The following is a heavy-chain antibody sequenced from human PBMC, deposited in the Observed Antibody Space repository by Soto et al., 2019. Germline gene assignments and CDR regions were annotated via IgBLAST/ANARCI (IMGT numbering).Heavy chain of an antibody. V-gene: IGHV1-18*01. CDR3: ARDVDSYYDFWSGYYPAPNWFDP. CDR2: ISAYNGNT. Sequence: QVQLVQSGAEVKKPGASVKVSCKASGYTFTSYGISWVRQAPGQGLEWMGWISAYNGNTNYAQKLQGRVTMTTDTTTSTAYMERRSLRSDDTAVYYCARDVDSYYDFWSGYYPAPNWFDPWGQGTLVTVSS. D-gene: IGHD3-3*01. J-gene: IGHJ5*02. CDR1: GYTFTSYG.